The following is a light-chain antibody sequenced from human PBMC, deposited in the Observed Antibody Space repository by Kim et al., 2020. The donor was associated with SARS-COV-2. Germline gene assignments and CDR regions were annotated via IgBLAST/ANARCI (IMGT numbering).Light chain of an antibody. J-gene: IGKJ1*01. V-gene: IGKV3-15*01. CDR1: QSVSSN. Sequence: EIVMTQSPATLSVSPGERATLSCRASQSVSSNLASYQHKPGQAPRLLIYGASTRATGIPARFSGSGSGTEFTLTISSLQSEDLAIYYCQQYKNWLTWTFGQGTKVDIK. CDR2: GAS. CDR3: QQYKNWLTWT.